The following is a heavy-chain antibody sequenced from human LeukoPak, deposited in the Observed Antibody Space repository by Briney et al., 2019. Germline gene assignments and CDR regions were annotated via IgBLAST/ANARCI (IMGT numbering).Heavy chain of an antibody. CDR2: IYHSGST. D-gene: IGHD6-19*01. CDR3: ARSSIPGIAVAGNSYYFDY. J-gene: IGHJ4*02. V-gene: IGHV4-4*02. CDR1: GGSISSSNW. Sequence: PSGTLSLTCAVSGGSISSSNWWSWVRQPPGQGLEWIGGIYHSGSTNYNPSLKSRVTISLDKSKNQFSLKLSSVTAADTAVDYCARSSIPGIAVAGNSYYFDYWGQGTLVTVSS.